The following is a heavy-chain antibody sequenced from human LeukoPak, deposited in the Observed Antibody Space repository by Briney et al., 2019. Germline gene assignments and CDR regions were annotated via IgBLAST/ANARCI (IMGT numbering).Heavy chain of an antibody. D-gene: IGHD3-3*01. CDR2: MNPNSGNT. V-gene: IGHV1-8*01. Sequence: GASVKVSCKASGYTFTSYDINWVRQATGQGLEWMGWMNPNSGNTGYAQKFQGRVTMTRNTSISTAYMELSSLRSEDTTVYYCARPKYDFWSATGPMDVWGKGTTVTVSS. CDR3: ARPKYDFWSATGPMDV. J-gene: IGHJ6*03. CDR1: GYTFTSYD.